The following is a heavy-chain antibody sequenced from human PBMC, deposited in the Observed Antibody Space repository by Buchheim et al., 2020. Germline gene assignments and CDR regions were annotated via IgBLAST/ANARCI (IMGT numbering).Heavy chain of an antibody. CDR1: GFTFSSYG. Sequence: QVQLVESGGGVVQPGRSLRLSCAASGFTFSSYGMHWVRQAPGKGLEWVAVISYDGSNKYYADSVKGRFTISRDNSKNTLYLQMNSLRAEDTAVYYCAKVMAFGGVIGIGYYYGMDVWGQGTT. J-gene: IGHJ6*02. D-gene: IGHD3-16*02. CDR3: AKVMAFGGVIGIGYYYGMDV. CDR2: ISYDGSNK. V-gene: IGHV3-30*18.